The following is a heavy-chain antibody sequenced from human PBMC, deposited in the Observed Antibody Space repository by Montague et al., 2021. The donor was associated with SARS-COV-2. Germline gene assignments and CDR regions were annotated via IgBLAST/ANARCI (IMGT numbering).Heavy chain of an antibody. V-gene: IGHV4-34*01. J-gene: IGHJ4*02. CDR3: ARGILSMNIAVVVLLGGIYYFDS. CDR1: GGSFSNYY. D-gene: IGHD3-22*01. CDR2: SNHRGST. Sequence: SETLSLTCAVYGGSFSNYYWSWIRQPPGKGLEWIGESNHRGSTNCNPSLKSRVTISVDTSKNQFSLKLSSVTAADTAVYYCARGILSMNIAVVVLLGGIYYFDSWGQGTLVAVSS.